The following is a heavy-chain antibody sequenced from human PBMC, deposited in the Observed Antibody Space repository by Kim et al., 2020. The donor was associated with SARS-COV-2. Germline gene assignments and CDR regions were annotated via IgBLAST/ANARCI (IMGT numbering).Heavy chain of an antibody. CDR3: ARGLDILTGYYPIDY. V-gene: IGHV3-7*04. Sequence: SVKGRFTISRHNAKNSLYLQMNSLRAEDTAVYYCARGLDILTGYYPIDYWGQGTLVTVSS. D-gene: IGHD3-9*01. J-gene: IGHJ4*02.